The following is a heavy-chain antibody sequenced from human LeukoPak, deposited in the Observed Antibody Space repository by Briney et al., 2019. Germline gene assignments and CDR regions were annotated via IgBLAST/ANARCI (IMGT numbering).Heavy chain of an antibody. CDR2: ISSSSSYI. J-gene: IGHJ3*02. Sequence: GGSLRLSCAASGFTFSSYSMNWVRQAPGKGLEWVSSISSSSSYIYYADSVKGRFTISRDNAKNSLYLQMNSLRAEDTAVYYCARGSADTAMVQLYAFDIWGQGTMVTVSS. CDR1: GFTFSSYS. CDR3: ARGSADTAMVQLYAFDI. D-gene: IGHD5-18*01. V-gene: IGHV3-21*01.